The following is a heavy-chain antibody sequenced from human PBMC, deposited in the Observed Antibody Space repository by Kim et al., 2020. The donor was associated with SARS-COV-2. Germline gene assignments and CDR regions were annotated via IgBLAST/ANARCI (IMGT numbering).Heavy chain of an antibody. D-gene: IGHD6-13*01. Sequence: GGSLRLSCAASGFTFSSYWMSWVRQAPGKGLEWVANIKQDGSEKYYVDSVKGRFTISRDNAKNSLYLQMNSLRAEDTAVYYCARVVVNSSSWYRPYYYYYYGMDAWGQGTTVTVSS. CDR2: IKQDGSEK. J-gene: IGHJ6*02. CDR1: GFTFSSYW. V-gene: IGHV3-7*01. CDR3: ARVVVNSSSWYRPYYYYYYGMDA.